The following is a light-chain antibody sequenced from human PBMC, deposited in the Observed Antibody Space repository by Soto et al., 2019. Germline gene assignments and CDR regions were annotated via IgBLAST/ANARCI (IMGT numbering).Light chain of an antibody. CDR1: SSNIGAGYD. CDR3: CSYAGGSTLV. Sequence: QSVLAQPPSVSGAPGQKVTISCTGSSSNIGAGYDLHWYQQLPGTAPKLLLYGNSNRPSGVPDRFSGSKSGTSASLAITGLQAEDEADYYCCSYAGGSTLVFGGGTKVTVL. J-gene: IGLJ2*01. CDR2: GNS. V-gene: IGLV1-40*01.